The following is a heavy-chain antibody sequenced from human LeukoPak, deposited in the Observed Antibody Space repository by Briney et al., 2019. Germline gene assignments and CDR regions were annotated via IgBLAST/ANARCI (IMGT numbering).Heavy chain of an antibody. CDR2: IYSGDSDT. V-gene: IGHV5-51*01. D-gene: IGHD1-26*01. CDR1: GFSFTSYW. Sequence: GESLKISCKGSGFSFTSYWIGWVRQMPGKGLEWMGIIYSGDSDTRYSPSFQGQVTISADKSISTAFLQWSSLKASDTAMYYRARHWDTGVPFDYWGQGTLVTVSS. J-gene: IGHJ4*02. CDR3: ARHWDTGVPFDY.